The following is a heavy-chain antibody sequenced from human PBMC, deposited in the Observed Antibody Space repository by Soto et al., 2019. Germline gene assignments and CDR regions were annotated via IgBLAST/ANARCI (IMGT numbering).Heavy chain of an antibody. CDR1: GGPISTSCNY. J-gene: IGHJ4*02. D-gene: IGHD2-2*01. Sequence: SETLSLTCTVSGGPISTSCNYWGWIRQSPGKGLEWIGSMTYGGGTAYYHSSLKSRATISVDPSRNHYSPRLSSLTAEGTAVYCCVSSSTGACNDWGQGSLVTVSP. CDR2: MTYGGGTA. V-gene: IGHV4-39*02. CDR3: VSSSTGACND.